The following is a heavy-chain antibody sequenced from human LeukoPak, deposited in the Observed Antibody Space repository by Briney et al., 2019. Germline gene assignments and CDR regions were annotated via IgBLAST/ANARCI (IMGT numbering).Heavy chain of an antibody. D-gene: IGHD2-2*01. CDR2: INHSGST. Sequence: PSETLSLTCAVYGGSFSGYYWSWIRQPPGKGLEWIGEINHSGSTNYNPSLKSRVTISVDTSKNQFSLKLSSVTAADTAVYYCARGGRDIVVVPAASNFDYWGQGTLVTVSS. CDR3: ARGGRDIVVVPAASNFDY. CDR1: GGSFSGYY. V-gene: IGHV4-34*01. J-gene: IGHJ4*02.